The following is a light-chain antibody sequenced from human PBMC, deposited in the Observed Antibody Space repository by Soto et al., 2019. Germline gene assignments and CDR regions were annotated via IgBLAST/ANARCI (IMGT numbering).Light chain of an antibody. Sequence: QSVLTQPPSVSGAPGQKVTISCAGSSSNIGAGYDVHWYQQLPGTAPKFLIYGNSNRPSGVPDRFSGSKSGTVATLAITGLQAEDEADYYCQSFDSSLSGDVVFGGGTKLTVL. CDR3: QSFDSSLSGDVV. CDR2: GNS. J-gene: IGLJ2*01. V-gene: IGLV1-40*01. CDR1: SSNIGAGYD.